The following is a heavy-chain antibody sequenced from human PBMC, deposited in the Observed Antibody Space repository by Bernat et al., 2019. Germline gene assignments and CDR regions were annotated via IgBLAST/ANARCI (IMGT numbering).Heavy chain of an antibody. CDR2: IYSGGAT. V-gene: IGHV3-53*02. CDR1: GLTVSSNY. J-gene: IGHJ4*02. D-gene: IGHD3-10*01. Sequence: ELQLVETGGGLIQPGGSLRLSCAASGLTVSSNYMSWVRQTPGKGLEWVSVIYSGGATYYADSVKGRITMSRDNSKNTLYLQMNSLRAEDTAVDYCASFYGSGSYYVDYWGQGTLVTVSS. CDR3: ASFYGSGSYYVDY.